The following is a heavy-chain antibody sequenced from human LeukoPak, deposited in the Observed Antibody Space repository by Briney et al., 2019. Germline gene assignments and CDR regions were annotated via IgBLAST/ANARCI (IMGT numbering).Heavy chain of an antibody. CDR3: AKDEDVVVTTILFDY. V-gene: IGHV3-23*01. CDR2: ISGTGGST. CDR1: GSTFRNYA. J-gene: IGHJ4*02. Sequence: ETGGSLRLSCAASGSTFRNYAMSWVRQAPGKGLEWVSAISGTGGSTYYADSVKGRFTISRDNSKNTLYLQMNRLRAEDTAIYYCAKDEDVVVTTILFDYWGRGTLVTVSS. D-gene: IGHD2-21*02.